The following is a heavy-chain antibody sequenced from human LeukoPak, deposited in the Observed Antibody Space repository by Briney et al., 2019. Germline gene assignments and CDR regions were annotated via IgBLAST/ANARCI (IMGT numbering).Heavy chain of an antibody. V-gene: IGHV1-69*04. CDR3: AREESGSQYLDY. CDR1: GGTFSSYA. CDR2: IIPILGIA. Sequence: SVKVSCKASGGTFSSYAISWVRQAPGQGLEWMGRIIPILGIANYAQKFQGRVTITADKSTSTAYMELSSLRSEDTAVYYCAREESGSQYLDYWGQGTLVTVSS. D-gene: IGHD1-26*01. J-gene: IGHJ4*02.